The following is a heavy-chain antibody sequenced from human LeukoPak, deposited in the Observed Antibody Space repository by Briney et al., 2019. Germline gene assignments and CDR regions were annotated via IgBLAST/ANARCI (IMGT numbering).Heavy chain of an antibody. J-gene: IGHJ5*02. Sequence: PGRSLRLSCAASVFIFGDYSMQWVRQAPRKGREWVSGISWNSGSIGYADSVKGRFTISRDNAKNSLYLQMNSLRTEDTAMYFCTKDYTRSWTNWFDPWGQGTLVTVSS. CDR2: ISWNSGSI. D-gene: IGHD2-8*01. V-gene: IGHV3-9*01. CDR3: TKDYTRSWTNWFDP. CDR1: VFIFGDYS.